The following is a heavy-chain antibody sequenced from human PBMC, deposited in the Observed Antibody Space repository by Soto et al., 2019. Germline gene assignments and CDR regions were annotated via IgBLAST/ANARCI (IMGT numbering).Heavy chain of an antibody. CDR2: ILYDGSKK. Sequence: QVQLVESGGGVVQPGRSLRLSCAASGFTFSSYGMHWVRQAPGKGLEWVAVILYDGSKKYYADSVKGRVTISRNNSKNTLYLQISSLRAEDTALYFCVNDGSSGWAYFDDMDLWGQGTTVTVSS. V-gene: IGHV3-30*18. J-gene: IGHJ6*02. D-gene: IGHD6-19*01. CDR1: GFTFSSYG. CDR3: VNDGSSGWAYFDDMDL.